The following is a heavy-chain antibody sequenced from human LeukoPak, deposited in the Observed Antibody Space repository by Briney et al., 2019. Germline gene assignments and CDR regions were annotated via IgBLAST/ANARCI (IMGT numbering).Heavy chain of an antibody. CDR1: GFTFSSYA. V-gene: IGHV3-23*01. Sequence: GGSLRLSCAASGFTFSSYAMSWVRQAPGEGLEWVSGISASGGSTYYADSVKGRFTISRDNSKNTLYLLMNSLRAEDTAVYYCATPFAPGGESDFWSGFLLYFHYWGQGTLVTVSS. J-gene: IGHJ4*02. CDR3: ATPFAPGGESDFWSGFLLYFHY. D-gene: IGHD3-3*01. CDR2: ISASGGST.